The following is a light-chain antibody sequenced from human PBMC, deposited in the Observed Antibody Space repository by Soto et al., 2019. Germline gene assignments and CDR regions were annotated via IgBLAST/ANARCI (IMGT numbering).Light chain of an antibody. CDR3: QQRSDWPPELT. CDR1: QSVRSS. J-gene: IGKJ4*01. CDR2: DAS. Sequence: IVLTHSPATLTFSPWYRSTLSSSSIQSVRSSLAWYQQKPGQAPRLLIYDASKRATGIPARFSGSASGTDFTLTISSLEPGDFAVYYCQQRSDWPPELTFGGGTKV. V-gene: IGKV3-11*01.